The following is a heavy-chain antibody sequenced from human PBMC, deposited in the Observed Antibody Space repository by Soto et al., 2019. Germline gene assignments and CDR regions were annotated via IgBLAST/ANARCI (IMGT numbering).Heavy chain of an antibody. CDR2: ISSSSSYI. CDR3: ARVPYTPRQWLVQYYFDY. J-gene: IGHJ4*02. D-gene: IGHD6-19*01. V-gene: IGHV3-21*01. Sequence: GGSLRLSCAASGFTFSSYAMSWVRQAPGKGLEWVSSISSSSSYIYYADSVKGRFTISRDNAKNSLYLQMNSLRAEDTAVYYCARVPYTPRQWLVQYYFDYWGQGTLVTVSS. CDR1: GFTFSSYA.